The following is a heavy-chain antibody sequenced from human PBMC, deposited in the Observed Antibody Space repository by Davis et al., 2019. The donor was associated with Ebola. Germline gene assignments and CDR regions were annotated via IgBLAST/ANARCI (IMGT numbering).Heavy chain of an antibody. J-gene: IGHJ4*02. CDR1: GFTFSTYA. CDR3: AKIKGYCSSTSCYTFDY. CDR2: IDFNGGYT. V-gene: IGHV3-23*01. Sequence: GESLKISCTASGFTFSTYAMGWVRRAPGKGLEWVSSIDFNGGYTYYTDSVKGRFTISRDNSKNTLYLQMNSLRAEDTAVYYCAKIKGYCSSTSCYTFDYWGQGTLVTVSS. D-gene: IGHD2-2*01.